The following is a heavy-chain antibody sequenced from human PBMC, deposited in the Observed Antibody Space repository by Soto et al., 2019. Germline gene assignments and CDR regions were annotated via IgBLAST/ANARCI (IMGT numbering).Heavy chain of an antibody. CDR3: ARESHPSYSNNYYYYGMDV. V-gene: IGHV1-46*01. D-gene: IGHD4-4*01. J-gene: IGHJ6*02. CDR2: INPGGGST. CDR1: GYIFISYY. Sequence: GASVKVSCKASGYIFISYYIHWVRQAPGQGLEWMGIINPGGGSTSYAEKFQGRVTMTADTSTSTVYMELSSLRSEDTAVYYCARESHPSYSNNYYYYGMDVWGQGTTVTVSS.